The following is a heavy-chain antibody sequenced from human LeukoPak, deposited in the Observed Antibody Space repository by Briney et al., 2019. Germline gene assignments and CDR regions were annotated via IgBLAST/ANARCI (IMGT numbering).Heavy chain of an antibody. D-gene: IGHD6-6*01. CDR3: AREASIAAGPYYYYYMDV. J-gene: IGHJ6*03. CDR1: GGSISSSSYY. V-gene: IGHV4-39*07. CDR2: IYYSGST. Sequence: PSETLSLTCTVSGGSISSSSYYWGWIRQPPGKGLEWIGSIYYSGSTYYNPPLKSRVTISVDTSKNQFSLKLSSVTAADTAVYYCAREASIAAGPYYYYYMDVWGKGTTVTVSS.